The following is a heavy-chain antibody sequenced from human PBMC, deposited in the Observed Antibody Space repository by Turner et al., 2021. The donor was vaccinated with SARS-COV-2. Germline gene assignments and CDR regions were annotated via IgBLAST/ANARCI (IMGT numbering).Heavy chain of an antibody. CDR3: VRDRPRPGDRDALDI. CDR1: GFTFNTYA. D-gene: IGHD7-27*01. J-gene: IGHJ3*02. Sequence: EVPVLESGGGLEQPGGSLRLSCAAYGFTFNTYAMSWVRQAPGKGLVWVSVVSGLGDTRFYADSVRGRFTISRDNTKNRVYLQMNSLRPDDTALYYCVRDRPRPGDRDALDIWGQGTMVTVSS. V-gene: IGHV3-23*01. CDR2: VSGLGDTR.